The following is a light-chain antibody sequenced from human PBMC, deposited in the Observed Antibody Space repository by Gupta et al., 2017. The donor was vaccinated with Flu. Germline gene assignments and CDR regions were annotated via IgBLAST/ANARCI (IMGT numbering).Light chain of an antibody. J-gene: IGLJ2*01. CDR2: DVS. CDR1: RSDFGDYDH. V-gene: IGLV2-14*03. CDR3: SSYTCSRTLVV. Sequence: SALTQPASVSGSPGQSITISCTGTRSDFGDYDHVSWYRQHPGKAPKLMIYDVSNRPSGVSNRFSGSKSGNTASLTISGLQAEDEGDYYCSSYTCSRTLVVFGGGTKVTVL.